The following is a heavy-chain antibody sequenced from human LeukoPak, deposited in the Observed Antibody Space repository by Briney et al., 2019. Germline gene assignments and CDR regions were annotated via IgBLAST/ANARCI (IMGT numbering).Heavy chain of an antibody. J-gene: IGHJ4*02. CDR2: IYCTGST. CDR3: ARDPPGDGYNLDY. V-gene: IGHV4-59*01. Sequence: PSETLSLTCTVSGGSLSYSYWSWLRHPPREGLGWIGYIYCTGSTPYNPSLKSRVTMSVDTSNNQLALKLSSVTAADTAVYYCARDPPGDGYNLDYWGQGDLVTVSS. D-gene: IGHD5-24*01. CDR1: GGSLSYSY.